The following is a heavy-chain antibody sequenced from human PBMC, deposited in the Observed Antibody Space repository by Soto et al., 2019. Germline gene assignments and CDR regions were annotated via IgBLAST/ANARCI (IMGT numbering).Heavy chain of an antibody. Sequence: ASVKVSCKASGYTFTGYYMHWVRQAPGQGLEWMGWISAYNGNTNYAQKLQGRVTMTTDTSTSTAYMELRSLRSDDTAVYYCWRQTKTSRGPVDYWGQGTLVTVSS. CDR2: ISAYNGNT. V-gene: IGHV1-18*04. J-gene: IGHJ4*02. D-gene: IGHD5-12*01. CDR3: WRQTKTSRGPVDY. CDR1: GYTFTGYY.